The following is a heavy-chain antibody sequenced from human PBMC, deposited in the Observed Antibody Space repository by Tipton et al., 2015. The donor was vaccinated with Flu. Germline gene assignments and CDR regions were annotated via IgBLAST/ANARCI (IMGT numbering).Heavy chain of an antibody. CDR2: INHSGST. J-gene: IGHJ4*02. V-gene: IGHV4-34*01. CDR1: GGSFSGYY. Sequence: TLSLTCAVYGGSFSGYYWGWIRQPPGKGLEWIGEINHSGSTNYNPSLKSRVTISVDTSKNQFSLKLSSVTAADTAVYYCASRIAAAGREYWGQGTLVTVSS. CDR3: ASRIAAAGREY. D-gene: IGHD6-13*01.